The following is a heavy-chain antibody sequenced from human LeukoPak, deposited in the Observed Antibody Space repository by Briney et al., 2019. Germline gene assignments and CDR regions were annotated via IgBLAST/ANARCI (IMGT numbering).Heavy chain of an antibody. V-gene: IGHV4-59*02. J-gene: IGHJ4*02. CDR2: IFYSGST. Sequence: SETLSLTCTVSGGSVSSYYWTWIRQPPGKGLEWIGYIFYSGSTYYNPSLKSRVTISLNTSKNQFSLRLASVTAADTAVYYCARGGSQFDYWGQGTLVTVSP. CDR3: ARGGSQFDY. CDR1: GGSVSSYY.